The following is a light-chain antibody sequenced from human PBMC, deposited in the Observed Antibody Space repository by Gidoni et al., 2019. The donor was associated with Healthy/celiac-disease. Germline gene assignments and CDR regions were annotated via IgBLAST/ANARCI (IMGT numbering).Light chain of an antibody. CDR1: QSLLHSNGYKY. CDR2: LGS. J-gene: IGKJ4*01. CDR3: MQYLQTPLT. V-gene: IGKV2-28*01. Sequence: DFVMTQSPLSLPVTPGERASISCRSSQSLLHSNGYKYLAWYLQKPGQSPQLLIYLGSNLDFGVPDRFSGSGSGTDFTLTISRVEPEDVAVYYCMQYLQTPLTFGGGTKVEIK.